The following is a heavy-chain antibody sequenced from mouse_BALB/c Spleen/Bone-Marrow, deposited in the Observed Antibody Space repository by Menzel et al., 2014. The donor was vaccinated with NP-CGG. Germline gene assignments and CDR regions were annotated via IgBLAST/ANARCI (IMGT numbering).Heavy chain of an antibody. D-gene: IGHD2-1*01. CDR1: GYTFTSYW. V-gene: IGHV1S41*01. J-gene: IGHJ4*01. CDR2: IAPGSGST. CDR3: ARFPNYYGNYEAMDY. Sequence: DLVKPGASVKLSCKASGYTFTSYWINWIKQRPGQGLEWIGRIAPGSGSTYYNEMFKGKATLTVDTSSSTAYIQLNNLSSEDSAVYFCARFPNYYGNYEAMDYWGQGTSVTVSS.